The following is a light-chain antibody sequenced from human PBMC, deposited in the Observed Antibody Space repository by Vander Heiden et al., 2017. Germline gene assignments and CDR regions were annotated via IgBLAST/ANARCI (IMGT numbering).Light chain of an antibody. CDR3: QQRSNWPPEVT. Sequence: ICSIQSPATLPLSPGERATLSCRARQSVSNYLAWYQHKPGQAPRLLIYDASNRAAGIPARFSGSGSGTDLTLTISSMEPEDFAVYYCQQRSNWPPEVTFGGGTKVEIK. V-gene: IGKV3-11*01. J-gene: IGKJ4*01. CDR1: QSVSNY. CDR2: DAS.